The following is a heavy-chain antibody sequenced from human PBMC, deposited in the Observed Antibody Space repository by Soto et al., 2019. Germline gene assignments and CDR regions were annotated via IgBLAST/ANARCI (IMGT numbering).Heavy chain of an antibody. CDR3: LRDQRHWNEFAYQ. CDR2: ISQDGTIA. Sequence: EVQLVESGGGLVQPGGSLRLSCAASGFAFGSYWMHWVRQAPGKGLVWVSRISQDGTIATQADSVKGRFTISRDNAKNTLYLQMNSLRADDTAVYYCLRDQRHWNEFAYQWGQGTLVTVSS. V-gene: IGHV3-74*01. CDR1: GFAFGSYW. J-gene: IGHJ4*02. D-gene: IGHD1-1*01.